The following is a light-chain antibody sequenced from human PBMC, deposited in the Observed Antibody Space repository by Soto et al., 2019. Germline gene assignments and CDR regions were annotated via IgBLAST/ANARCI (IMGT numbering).Light chain of an antibody. CDR2: EVS. CDR1: TSFVGTYNF. CDR3: SSYTSSSTFVV. J-gene: IGLJ2*01. V-gene: IGLV2-14*01. Sequence: QSALTQPASVSGSAGQSITISCTGTTSFVGTYNFVSWYQQHPGKAPKLMIYEVSNRPSGVSNRFSGSKSGNTASLTISGLQAEDEADYYCSSYTSSSTFVVFGGGTQLTVL.